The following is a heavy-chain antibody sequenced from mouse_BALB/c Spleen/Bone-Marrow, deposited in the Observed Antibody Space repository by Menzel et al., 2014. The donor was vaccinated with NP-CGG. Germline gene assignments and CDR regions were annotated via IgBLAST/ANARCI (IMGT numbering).Heavy chain of an antibody. CDR1: GYTFTSYW. CDR2: INPSDSAT. D-gene: IGHD2-4*01. V-gene: IGHV1-69*01. Sequence: VQFLESGAELVKPGAPGKLSCKASGYTFTSYWLHWVQQTPARGLEWIGSINPSDSATHYNYKFKDKSTLTVDKSPSTAFIQLSSLTSEDSAVYYFARSRDCCPYWYCDVWGAGTTVTVSS. J-gene: IGHJ1*01. CDR3: ARSRDCCPYWYCDV.